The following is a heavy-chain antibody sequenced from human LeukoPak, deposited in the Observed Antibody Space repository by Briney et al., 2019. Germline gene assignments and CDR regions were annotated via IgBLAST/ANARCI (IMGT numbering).Heavy chain of an antibody. D-gene: IGHD7-27*01. CDR3: ARDLAWGAFDY. CDR1: GFTFSNYW. Sequence: GGSLRLSCAASGFTFSNYWMSWVRQAPGKGLEWLSGVSPPGGGTYYADSVKGRFTISRDDSENTLSLQMNSLRVEDTAIYYCARDLAWGAFDYWGQGTLVTVSS. J-gene: IGHJ4*02. V-gene: IGHV3-23*01. CDR2: VSPPGGGT.